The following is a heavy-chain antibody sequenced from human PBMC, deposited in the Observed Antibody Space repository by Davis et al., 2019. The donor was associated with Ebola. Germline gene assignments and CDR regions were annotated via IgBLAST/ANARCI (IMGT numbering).Heavy chain of an antibody. CDR1: GFTFSSYA. V-gene: IGHV3-23*01. D-gene: IGHD6-13*01. CDR2: ISGSGGST. Sequence: GGSLRLSCAASGFTFSSYAMSWVRQAPGKGLEWVSAISGSGGSTYYADSVKGRFTISRDYSKNTLYLQMNSLRAEDTAVYYCARAISSSWYGGAYYYYYGMDVWGQGTTVTVSS. CDR3: ARAISSSWYGGAYYYYYGMDV. J-gene: IGHJ6*02.